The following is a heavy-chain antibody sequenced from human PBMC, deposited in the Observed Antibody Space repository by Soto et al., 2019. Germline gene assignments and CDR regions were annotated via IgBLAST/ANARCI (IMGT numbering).Heavy chain of an antibody. Sequence: GGSLRLSCAASGFTFSSYAMSWVRQAPGKGLEWVSAISGSGGSTYYADSVKGRFTISRDNSKNTLYLQMNSLRAEDTAVYYCAKDRMDIVVVPAANQGYFQHWGQGTLVTVSS. CDR1: GFTFSSYA. J-gene: IGHJ1*01. CDR2: ISGSGGST. V-gene: IGHV3-23*01. CDR3: AKDRMDIVVVPAANQGYFQH. D-gene: IGHD2-2*03.